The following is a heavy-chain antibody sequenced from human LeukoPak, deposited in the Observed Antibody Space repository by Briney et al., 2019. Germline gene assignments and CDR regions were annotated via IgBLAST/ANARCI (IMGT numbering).Heavy chain of an antibody. J-gene: IGHJ4*02. CDR3: ARVIAVRGVITFDY. D-gene: IGHD3-10*01. CDR1: GGSISSYY. CDR2: IYYSGST. V-gene: IGHV4-59*01. Sequence: SETLSLTCTVSGGSISSYYWSWIRQPPGKGLEWIGYIYYSGSTNYNPSLKSRVTISVDTSKNQSSLKLSSVTAADTAVYYCARVIAVRGVITFDYWGQGTLVTVSS.